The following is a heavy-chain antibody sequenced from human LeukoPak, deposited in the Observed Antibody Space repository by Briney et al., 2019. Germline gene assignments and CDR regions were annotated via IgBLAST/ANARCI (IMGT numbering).Heavy chain of an antibody. J-gene: IGHJ4*02. CDR3: ARGGTSTLIDY. CDR1: GVTFSSYD. D-gene: IGHD5/OR15-5a*01. Sequence: GGSLRLSCAASGVTFSSYDMHWVRQATGKGLEWVSAIGTAGDTYYPGSVKGRFTISRENAKNSFYLQMNSLRAGDTAVYYCARGGTSTLIDYWGQGTLVTVSS. CDR2: IGTAGDT. V-gene: IGHV3-13*01.